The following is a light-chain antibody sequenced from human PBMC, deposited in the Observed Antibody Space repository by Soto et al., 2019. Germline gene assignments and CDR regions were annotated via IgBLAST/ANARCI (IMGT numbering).Light chain of an antibody. CDR1: QSISIY. CDR2: TAS. V-gene: IGKV1-39*01. J-gene: IGKJ1*01. CDR3: QQSYSTPRT. Sequence: IQMTQSPSSLSASVGDRATITCRASQSISIYSNWYQQKPGKAPKLVIYTASNLQSGVPSRFSGSGSGTDFALTISSLQPEDFATYYCQQSYSTPRTFGQGTKVDIK.